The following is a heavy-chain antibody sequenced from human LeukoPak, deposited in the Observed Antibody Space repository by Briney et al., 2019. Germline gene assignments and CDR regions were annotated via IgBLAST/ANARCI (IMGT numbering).Heavy chain of an antibody. D-gene: IGHD5-12*01. J-gene: IGHJ4*02. CDR3: ARYQQRGYESDY. CDR1: GFTFSRYS. CDR2: ISNDGSST. V-gene: IGHV3-74*01. Sequence: GGSLRLSCAASGFTFSRYSMNWVRQSPGKGLVCVSRISNDGSSTGYADSVKGRFTISRDNAKNTLYLQMNSLRAEDTAVYYCARYQQRGYESDYWGQGTLVTVSS.